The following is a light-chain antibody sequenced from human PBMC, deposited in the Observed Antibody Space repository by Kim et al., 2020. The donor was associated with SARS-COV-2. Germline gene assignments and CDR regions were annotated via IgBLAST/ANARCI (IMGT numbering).Light chain of an antibody. J-gene: IGKJ5*01. CDR2: GAS. V-gene: IGKV3-15*01. Sequence: EIVMTQSPATLSVSPGETVTLSCGASQVVSSNVAWYQQRAGQALILLIHGASTRATGVPARFSGNGTGIEFTLTISSLQSEDFAVYFCHQYNNWPPPVTFGQGTRLEIK. CDR3: HQYNNWPPPVT. CDR1: QVVSSN.